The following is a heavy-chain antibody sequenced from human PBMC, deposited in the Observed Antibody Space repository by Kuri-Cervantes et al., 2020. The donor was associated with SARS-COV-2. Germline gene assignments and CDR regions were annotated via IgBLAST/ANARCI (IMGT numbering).Heavy chain of an antibody. D-gene: IGHD2-2*01. CDR1: GGSISSYY. J-gene: IGHJ3*02. CDR3: ARTHYATLLDI. Sequence: GSLRVSCTVSGGSISSYYWSWIRQPPGKGLEWIGYIYYSGSTNYNPSLKSRVTISVDTSKNQFSLKLSSVTAADTAVYYCARTHYATLLDIWGQGTMVTVSS. V-gene: IGHV4-59*01. CDR2: IYYSGST.